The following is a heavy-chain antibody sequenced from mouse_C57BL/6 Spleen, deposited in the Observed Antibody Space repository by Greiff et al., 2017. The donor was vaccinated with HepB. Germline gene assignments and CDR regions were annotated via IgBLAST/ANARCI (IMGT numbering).Heavy chain of an antibody. J-gene: IGHJ2*01. CDR2: IYPGSGNT. CDR1: GYTFTDYY. D-gene: IGHD1-1*01. V-gene: IGHV1-76*01. Sequence: LQESGAELVRPGASVKLSCKASGYTFTDYYINWVKQRPGQGLEWIARIYPGSGNTYYNEKFKGKATLTAEKSSSTAYMQLSSLTSEDSAVYFCARSGLLLSFDYWGQGTTLTVSS. CDR3: ARSGLLLSFDY.